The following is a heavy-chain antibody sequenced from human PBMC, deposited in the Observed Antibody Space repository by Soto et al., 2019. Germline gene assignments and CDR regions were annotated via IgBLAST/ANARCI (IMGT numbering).Heavy chain of an antibody. CDR2: INPNSGGT. J-gene: IGHJ6*02. D-gene: IGHD3-3*01. CDR3: ARVDTYYDFSYYGMHV. V-gene: IGHV1-2*02. Sequence: ASVKVSCKASGYTFTGYYMHWVRQAPGQGLEWMGWINPNSGGTNYAQKFQGRVTMTRDTSISTAYMELSRLRSDDTAVYYCARVDTYYDFSYYGMHVWGQGTTVTVS. CDR1: GYTFTGYY.